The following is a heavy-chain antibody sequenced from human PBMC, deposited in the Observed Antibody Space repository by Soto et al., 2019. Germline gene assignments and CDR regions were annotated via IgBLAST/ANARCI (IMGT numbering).Heavy chain of an antibody. D-gene: IGHD2-15*01. V-gene: IGHV3-23*01. J-gene: IGHJ4*02. Sequence: GGSLRLSCAASGFTFSSYAMSWVRQAPGKGLEWGSAISGSGGSTYYADSVKGRFTISRDNSKNTLYLQMNSLIAEYTGVYYCAKGLLGDDWGQGTLVTVSS. CDR3: AKGLLGDD. CDR1: GFTFSSYA. CDR2: ISGSGGST.